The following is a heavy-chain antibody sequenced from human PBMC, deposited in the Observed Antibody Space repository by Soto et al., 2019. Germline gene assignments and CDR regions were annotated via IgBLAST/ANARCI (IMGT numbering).Heavy chain of an antibody. CDR1: GFTFSYYE. CDR2: ISGIDGSI. J-gene: IGHJ4*02. CDR3: ARSSGAYRPFDS. D-gene: IGHD3-22*01. Sequence: GGSLRLSCAASGFTFSYYEMTWVRQAPGKGLEWVSHISGIDGSIYYADSVKGRFTISTDNAKNSLYLQMNSLRAEDTAVYYCARSSGAYRPFDSWGQGTQVTVSS. V-gene: IGHV3-48*03.